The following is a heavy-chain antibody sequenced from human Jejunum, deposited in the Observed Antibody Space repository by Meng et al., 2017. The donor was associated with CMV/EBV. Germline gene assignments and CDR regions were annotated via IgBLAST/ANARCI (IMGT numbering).Heavy chain of an antibody. CDR1: GFKFRDYG. CDR3: VNKVGPGYFQD. D-gene: IGHD1-26*01. Sequence: ESGMVVVQRGGALHLSCASSGFKFRDYGMHWVRQSPDKGLEWWAFILFDESLTYYADSVRGRLTISRDNSKNILYLQVNSLRPEDTAVYYCVNKVGPGYFQDWGQGTLVTVSS. V-gene: IGHV3-30*02. CDR2: ILFDESLT. J-gene: IGHJ1*01.